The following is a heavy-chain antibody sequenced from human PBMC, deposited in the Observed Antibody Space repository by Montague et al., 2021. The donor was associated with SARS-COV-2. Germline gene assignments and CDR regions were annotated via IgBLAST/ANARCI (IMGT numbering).Heavy chain of an antibody. D-gene: IGHD3-3*01. Sequence: SRRLSCAASGFTVSSNYMSWVRQAPGKGLEWVSVIYSGGSTYYADSVKGRFTISRDNSKNTLYLQMNSLRAEDTAVYYCARDRLEWSNYYYYYMDVWGKGTPVTVSS. CDR1: GFTVSSNY. J-gene: IGHJ6*03. CDR2: IYSGGST. CDR3: ARDRLEWSNYYYYYMDV. V-gene: IGHV3-66*02.